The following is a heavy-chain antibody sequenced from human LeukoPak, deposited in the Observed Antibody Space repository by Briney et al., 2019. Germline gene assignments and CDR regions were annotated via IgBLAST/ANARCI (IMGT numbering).Heavy chain of an antibody. V-gene: IGHV7-4-1*02. CDR2: INTNTGNP. J-gene: IGHJ4*02. CDR3: ARTSFFGESVSIPFDY. Sequence: ASVKVSCKASGYTFTSYAMNWVRQAPGQGLEWMGWINTNTGNPTYAQGFTGWFVFSLDTSVSTEYLQISSLKAEDTAVYYCARTSFFGESVSIPFDYWGQGTLVTVSS. D-gene: IGHD3-10*01. CDR1: GYTFTSYA.